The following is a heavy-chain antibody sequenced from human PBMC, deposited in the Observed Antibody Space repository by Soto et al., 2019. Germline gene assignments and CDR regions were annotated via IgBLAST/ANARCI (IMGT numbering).Heavy chain of an antibody. J-gene: IGHJ3*02. CDR3: AKVLAVVVTAIWDAFDI. CDR1: GFTFSSYA. CDR2: ISGSGGST. Sequence: GGSLRLSCAASGFTFSSYAMSWVRQAPGKGLEWVSAISGSGGSTYYADSVKGRFTISRDNSKNTLYLQMNSLRAEDTAVYYCAKVLAVVVTAIWDAFDIWGQGTMVTVSS. V-gene: IGHV3-23*01. D-gene: IGHD2-21*02.